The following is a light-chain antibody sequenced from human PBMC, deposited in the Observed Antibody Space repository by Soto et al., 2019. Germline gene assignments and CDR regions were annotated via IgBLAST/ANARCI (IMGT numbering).Light chain of an antibody. CDR1: QSISSY. CDR3: QQSYSTPRT. CDR2: ATS. V-gene: IGKV1-39*01. Sequence: IQITQSPSSLSVSVGDRVTITCRASQSISSYLNWYQQKPGKVPKLLIYATSSLQSGVPSRFSGSGSGTDFTLTISSLQPEDFATYYCQQSYSTPRTFGQGTKVDIK. J-gene: IGKJ1*01.